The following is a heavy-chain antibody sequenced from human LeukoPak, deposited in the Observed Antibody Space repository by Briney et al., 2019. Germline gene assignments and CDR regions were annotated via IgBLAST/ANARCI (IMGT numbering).Heavy chain of an antibody. V-gene: IGHV1-2*02. CDR2: INPNSGGT. J-gene: IGHJ4*02. D-gene: IGHD3-10*01. Sequence: GASVKVSCKASGYTFTGYYMHWVRQAPGQGLEWMGWINPNSGGTNYAQKFQGRVTMTRDTSTSTAYMELSRLRSDDTALYYCVRDSHFVVRGVIGAARGLDYWGQGTLVTVSS. CDR3: VRDSHFVVRGVIGAARGLDY. CDR1: GYTFTGYY.